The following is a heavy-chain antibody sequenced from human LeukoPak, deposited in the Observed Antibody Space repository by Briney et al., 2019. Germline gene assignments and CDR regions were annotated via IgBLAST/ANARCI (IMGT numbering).Heavy chain of an antibody. V-gene: IGHV3-7*01. CDR1: GFVFKNYW. D-gene: IGHD2-21*02. CDR2: INYDGSEK. J-gene: IGHJ4*02. Sequence: GGSLRLSCATSGFVFKNYWMSWVRQAPGRGLEWLANINYDGSEKYHVDSVKGRFTISRDNAKNSLYLQMNSLRVEDTAVYYCGKSEVTIPDSHWGQGTPVTVSS. CDR3: GKSEVTIPDSH.